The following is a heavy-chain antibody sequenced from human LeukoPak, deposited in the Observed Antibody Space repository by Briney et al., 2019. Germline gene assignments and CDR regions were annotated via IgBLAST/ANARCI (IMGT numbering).Heavy chain of an antibody. V-gene: IGHV3-23*01. J-gene: IGHJ4*02. Sequence: PGGSLRLSCGASGFTFSSYAMRWVRQARGKGLEWVSAISGSGGSTYYADSVKGRFNMSIDNSKNTLYLQLNSVRAEDTAVYYCAKTGGPWDWGQGTLVTVSS. CDR2: ISGSGGST. D-gene: IGHD7-27*01. CDR3: AKTGGPWD. CDR1: GFTFSSYA.